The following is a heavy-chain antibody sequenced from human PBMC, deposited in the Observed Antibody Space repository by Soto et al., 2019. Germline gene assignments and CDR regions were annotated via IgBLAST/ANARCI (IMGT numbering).Heavy chain of an antibody. CDR3: ARGGSVVVVTAAFDY. CDR1: GDTFTNYY. V-gene: IGHV1-46*01. CDR2: VNPSGGHT. Sequence: QVQLMQSGAEVKKPGASVKVSCKASGDTFTNYYIHWVRQAPGQGLEWMGTVNPSGGHTTYSQNFLGRVTMTRDTYTCTLYMVLTSLPSDDTAVYYCARGGSVVVVTAAFDYCGQGTLVTVS. J-gene: IGHJ4*02. D-gene: IGHD2-21*02.